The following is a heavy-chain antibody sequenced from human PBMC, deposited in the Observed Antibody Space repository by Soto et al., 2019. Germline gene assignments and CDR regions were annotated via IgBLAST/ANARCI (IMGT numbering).Heavy chain of an antibody. CDR1: GFIFSNYA. Sequence: EVQLLESGGSLEQPGGSLRLSCAASGFIFSNYAMTWVRQAPGKGPEWVSHISVSGGTTHYTDSMKGRFTISRDNSKNTLYLQMSSLRAEDTAVYYCAKSHRLCNNNDCGAFDIWGQGTMVTVSS. CDR3: AKSHRLCNNNDCGAFDI. J-gene: IGHJ3*02. V-gene: IGHV3-23*01. D-gene: IGHD2-8*01. CDR2: ISVSGGTT.